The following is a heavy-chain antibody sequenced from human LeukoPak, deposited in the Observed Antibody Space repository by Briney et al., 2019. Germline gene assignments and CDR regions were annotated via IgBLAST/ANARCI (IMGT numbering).Heavy chain of an antibody. CDR2: ISGSGGST. D-gene: IGHD6-13*01. J-gene: IGHJ4*02. Sequence: TGGSLRLSCAASGFTFSSYAMSWVRQAPGKGLEWVSAISGSGGSTYYADSVKGRFTISRDNSKNTLYLQMNSLRAEDTAVYYCAKQVSVAAAGTGDYWGQGTLVTVSS. V-gene: IGHV3-23*01. CDR3: AKQVSVAAAGTGDY. CDR1: GFTFSSYA.